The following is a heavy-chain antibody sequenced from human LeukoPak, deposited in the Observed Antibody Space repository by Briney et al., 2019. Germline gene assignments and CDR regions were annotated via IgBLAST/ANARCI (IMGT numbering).Heavy chain of an antibody. Sequence: GGSLRLSCAASGFTFSSYEMNWVRQAPGKGLEGVSYISSSGSTIYYADSVKGRFTLSRDNAKNSLYLQMNGLRAEDTAVYYCARGPPYYYDSSGYYFGAFDIWGQGTMVTVSS. D-gene: IGHD3-22*01. CDR2: ISSSGSTI. CDR1: GFTFSSYE. CDR3: ARGPPYYYDSSGYYFGAFDI. V-gene: IGHV3-48*03. J-gene: IGHJ3*02.